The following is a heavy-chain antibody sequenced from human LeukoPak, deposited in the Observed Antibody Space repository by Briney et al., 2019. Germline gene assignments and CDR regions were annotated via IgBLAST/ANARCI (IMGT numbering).Heavy chain of an antibody. CDR2: INHSGST. J-gene: IGHJ5*02. Sequence: SETLSLTCAVYGGSLSGYYWSWIRQPPGKGLEWIGEINHSGSTNHNPSLKSRVTISVDTSKNQFSLKLSSVTAADTAVYYCARGSREQQLEPFDPWGQGTLVTVSS. D-gene: IGHD6-13*01. CDR3: ARGSREQQLEPFDP. CDR1: GGSLSGYY. V-gene: IGHV4-34*01.